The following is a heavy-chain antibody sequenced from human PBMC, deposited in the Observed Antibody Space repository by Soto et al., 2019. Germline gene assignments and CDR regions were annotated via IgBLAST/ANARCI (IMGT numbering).Heavy chain of an antibody. CDR3: ARMAGPWYFDL. CDR2: INHSGSS. CDR1: GGSFIGFY. J-gene: IGHJ2*01. V-gene: IGHV4-34*01. Sequence: PSETLSITCAVHGGSFIGFYWTWIRQPPGKGLEWIGEINHSGSSNYNPPLKSRVTMSLDTSRNQFSLSLNSVTAADTAVYYCARMAGPWYFDLWGRGTLVTVSS.